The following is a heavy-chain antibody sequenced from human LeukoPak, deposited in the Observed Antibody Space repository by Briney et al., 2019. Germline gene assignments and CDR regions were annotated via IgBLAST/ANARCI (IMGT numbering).Heavy chain of an antibody. CDR2: IFYSGTT. D-gene: IGHD6-13*01. J-gene: IGHJ5*02. CDR1: GGSISSNSYY. Sequence: SETLSLTCTVSGGSISSNSYYWGWIRQPPGKGLEWIGSIFYSGTTYYNPSLESRVAISVDTSKNHFSLNLTSVTAADTAIYYCARAVAAAVITWGQGTLVTVSS. V-gene: IGHV4-39*02. CDR3: ARAVAAAVIT.